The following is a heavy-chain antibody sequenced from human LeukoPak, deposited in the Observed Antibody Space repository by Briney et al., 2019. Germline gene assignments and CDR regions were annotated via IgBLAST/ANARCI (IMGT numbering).Heavy chain of an antibody. Sequence: PGRSLRLSCAASGFTFSSYGMHWVRQAPGKGLEWVTVVSYDGSKELYADSVKGRFTISRDNSKNTLYLQVNNLRTEDTAVYYCAKGYGDWGYYYYGMDVWGQGTTVTVSS. CDR3: AKGYGDWGYYYYGMDV. D-gene: IGHD4-17*01. CDR1: GFTFSSYG. CDR2: VSYDGSKE. V-gene: IGHV3-30*18. J-gene: IGHJ6*02.